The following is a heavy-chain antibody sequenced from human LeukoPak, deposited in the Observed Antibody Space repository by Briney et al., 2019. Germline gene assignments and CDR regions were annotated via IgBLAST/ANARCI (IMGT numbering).Heavy chain of an antibody. CDR1: GFTFSNYW. V-gene: IGHV3-7*04. CDR2: IKPDGSAQ. CDR3: ARGGGRDPFNVAY. D-gene: IGHD3-10*01. J-gene: IGHJ4*02. Sequence: PGGSLRPSCAASGFTFSNYWMSWVRQAPGRGLEWVANIKPDGSAQYYVDSVKGRFSISRDNAKNSLYLQMNSLRVEDTAVYYCARGGGRDPFNVAYWGQGTLVTVSS.